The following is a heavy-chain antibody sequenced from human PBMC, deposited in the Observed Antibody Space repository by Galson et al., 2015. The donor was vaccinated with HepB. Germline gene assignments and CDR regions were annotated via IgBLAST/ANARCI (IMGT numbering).Heavy chain of an antibody. J-gene: IGHJ4*02. CDR3: GSLYPRRYGSGSYYKAEY. D-gene: IGHD3-10*01. CDR2: MNSDGSST. V-gene: IGHV3-74*01. Sequence: SLRLSCAASGFTFSSYWMHWVRQAPGKGLVWVSRMNSDGSSTSYADSVKGRFTISRDNAKNTLYLRMSSLRDEDTAVYYRGSLYPRRYGSGSYYKAEYWGQGTLVTVSS. CDR1: GFTFSSYW.